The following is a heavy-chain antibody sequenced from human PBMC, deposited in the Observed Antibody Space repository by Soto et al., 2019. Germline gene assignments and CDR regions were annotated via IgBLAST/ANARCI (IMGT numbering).Heavy chain of an antibody. Sequence: XVSLLLSCAASGFTFIRYRMSWVRQAPGKGLEWVANIKQDGSEKYYVDSVKGRFTISRDNAKNSLYLQMNSLRAEDTAVYYCASADLGAFDIWGQGTMVTVSS. CDR1: GFTFIRYR. CDR2: IKQDGSEK. CDR3: ASADLGAFDI. V-gene: IGHV3-7*03. J-gene: IGHJ3*02.